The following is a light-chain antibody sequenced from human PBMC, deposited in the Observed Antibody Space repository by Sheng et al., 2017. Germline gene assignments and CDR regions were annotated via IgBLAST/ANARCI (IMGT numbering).Light chain of an antibody. J-gene: IGKJ4*01. CDR2: AAS. Sequence: DIQMTQSPSSLSASVGDRVTITCQASQDISNYLNWYQQKPGKAPNLLIYAASTLQSGVPSRFSGSGSGTDFTLTISSLQPEDFATYYCQQLKTYPLTFGGGTKVEIK. CDR3: QQLKTYPLT. CDR1: QDISNY. V-gene: IGKV1-9*01.